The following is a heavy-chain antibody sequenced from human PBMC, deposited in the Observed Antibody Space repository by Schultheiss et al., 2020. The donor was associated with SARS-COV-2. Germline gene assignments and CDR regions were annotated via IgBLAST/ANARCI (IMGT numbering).Heavy chain of an antibody. CDR2: INHSGST. D-gene: IGHD1-26*01. V-gene: IGHV4-34*01. CDR3: ARGLSGSYYFDY. J-gene: IGHJ4*02. CDR1: GGSFSGYY. Sequence: SETLSLTCAVYGGSFSGYYWSWIRQPPGKGLEWIGEINHSGSTNHNPSLKSRVTISVHTSKNQFSLKLSSVTAADTAVYYCARGLSGSYYFDYWGQGTLVTVSS.